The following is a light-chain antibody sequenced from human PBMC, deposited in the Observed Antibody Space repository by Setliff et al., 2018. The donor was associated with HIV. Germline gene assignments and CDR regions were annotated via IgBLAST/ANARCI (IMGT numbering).Light chain of an antibody. V-gene: IGLV2-23*02. CDR3: CSFAGSSTPKMV. CDR1: SSDLGTYNL. J-gene: IGLJ3*02. CDR2: EVN. Sequence: QSALTQPASVSGSPGQSITISCTGTSSDLGTYNLVSWYQQYPGKAPKHMFFEVNKRPSGVSNRFPGSKSGNTASLTISGLQTEDEADYYCCSFAGSSTPKMVFGGGTNVTVL.